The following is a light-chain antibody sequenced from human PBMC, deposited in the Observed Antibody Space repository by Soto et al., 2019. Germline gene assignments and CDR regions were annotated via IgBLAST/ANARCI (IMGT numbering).Light chain of an antibody. CDR2: DAS. CDR3: QQYNTYRT. V-gene: IGKV1-5*01. CDR1: QSISSW. Sequence: DIQMTQSPSTLSASVGDRVTITCRASQSISSWLAWYQQKPGKAPKLLFYDASSLESGVPSRFSGSGSGTEFTLTISSLQPDDFATYFCQQYNTYRTFGQGTKVAI. J-gene: IGKJ1*01.